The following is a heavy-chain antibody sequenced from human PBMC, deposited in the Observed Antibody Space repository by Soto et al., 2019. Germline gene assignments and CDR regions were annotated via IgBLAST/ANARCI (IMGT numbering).Heavy chain of an antibody. V-gene: IGHV4-61*01. D-gene: IGHD2-15*01. J-gene: IGHJ6*02. CDR1: GGSVSSGSYY. Sequence: SETLSLTCTVSGGSVSSGSYYWSWIRQPPGKGLEWIGYIYYSGSTNYNPSLKSRVTISVDTSKNQFSLKLSSVTAADTAVYYCARDRGDCSGGSCYIEYYYYYGMDVWGQGTTVTVSS. CDR2: IYYSGST. CDR3: ARDRGDCSGGSCYIEYYYYYGMDV.